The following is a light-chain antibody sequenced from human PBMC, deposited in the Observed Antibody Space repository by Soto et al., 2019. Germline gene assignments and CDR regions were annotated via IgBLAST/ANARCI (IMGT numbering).Light chain of an antibody. CDR2: KAS. CDR1: QSINSW. V-gene: IGKV1-5*03. CDR3: QQYSSYST. Sequence: IQMTQSPSTLSESVGDRVTITCRASQSINSWLAWYQQKPGKVPKLLIYKASSLESGVPSRFSGSGSGTEFTLTISSLQPDDFATYYCQQYSSYSTFGQGTKVDVK. J-gene: IGKJ1*01.